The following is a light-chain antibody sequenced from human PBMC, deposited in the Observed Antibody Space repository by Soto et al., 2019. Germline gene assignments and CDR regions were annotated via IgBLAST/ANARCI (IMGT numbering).Light chain of an antibody. V-gene: IGKV3-15*01. J-gene: IGKJ5*01. Sequence: RVVTQFPADLYVSPGERATLSGWASYTVGTNLAWYQQTPGQAPRLLSYDTSTRATGVPDRFSGSGSGTEFTLTISSLQSEDFGFYYCQQYNDWFSITFGQGTRLEIK. CDR2: DTS. CDR3: QQYNDWFSIT. CDR1: YTVGTN.